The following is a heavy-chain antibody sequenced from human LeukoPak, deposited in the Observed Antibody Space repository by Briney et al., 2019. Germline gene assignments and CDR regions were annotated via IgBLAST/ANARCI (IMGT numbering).Heavy chain of an antibody. CDR3: ARGPDAFDI. Sequence: KPSETLSLTCTVSGGSISSYYWSWIRQPPGKGLEWIGYIYYSGSTNYNPSLKSRVTISVDTSKNQFSLKLSSVTAADTAVYYYARGPDAFDIWGQGTMVTVSS. V-gene: IGHV4-59*01. J-gene: IGHJ3*02. CDR2: IYYSGST. CDR1: GGSISSYY.